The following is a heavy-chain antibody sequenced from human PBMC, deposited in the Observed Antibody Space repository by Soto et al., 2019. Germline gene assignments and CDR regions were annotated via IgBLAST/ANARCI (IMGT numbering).Heavy chain of an antibody. D-gene: IGHD6-13*01. CDR2: VYYSGNT. Sequence: SETLSLTCTVSGGSISPYYWSWIRQPPGKGLEWIGYVYYSGNTNYNPSLESRVTISVDTSRNRFSLNLTSATAADTAVYYCALTGAAASYAHYYMDVWGRGTAVTVSS. CDR1: GGSISPYY. CDR3: ALTGAAASYAHYYMDV. V-gene: IGHV4-59*01. J-gene: IGHJ6*03.